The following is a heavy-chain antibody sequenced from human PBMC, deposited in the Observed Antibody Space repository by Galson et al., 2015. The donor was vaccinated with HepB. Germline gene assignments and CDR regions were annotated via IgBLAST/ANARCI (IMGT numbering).Heavy chain of an antibody. CDR1: GFTVSSNY. J-gene: IGHJ6*02. Sequence: SLRLSCAASGFTVSSNYMSWVRQAPGKGLEWVSVIYSGGSTYYADSVKGRFTISRDNSKNTLYLQMNSLRAEDTAVYYCASTPSAYGSGSYYYYYYGMDVWGQGTTVTVSS. CDR3: ASTPSAYGSGSYYYYYYGMDV. CDR2: IYSGGST. V-gene: IGHV3-53*01. D-gene: IGHD3-10*01.